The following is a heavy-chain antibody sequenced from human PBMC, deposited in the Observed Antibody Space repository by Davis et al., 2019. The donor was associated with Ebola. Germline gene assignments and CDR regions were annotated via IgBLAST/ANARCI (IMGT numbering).Heavy chain of an antibody. CDR3: ARDGSSYYYDSSGYPSY. CDR1: GFTFSSYV. J-gene: IGHJ4*02. CDR2: ISYGGSKK. Sequence: GGSLRLSCAASGFTFSSYVMHWVRQAPGKGLEWVALISYGGSKKYYADSLKGRFTISRDNSKNTLYLQMNSLRAEDTAVYYCARDGSSYYYDSSGYPSYWGQGTLVTVSS. D-gene: IGHD3-22*01. V-gene: IGHV3-30*04.